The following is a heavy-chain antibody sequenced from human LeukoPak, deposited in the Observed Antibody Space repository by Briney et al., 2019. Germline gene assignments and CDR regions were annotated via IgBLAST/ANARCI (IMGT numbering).Heavy chain of an antibody. CDR3: ARYSSGWYVS. J-gene: IGHJ5*02. Sequence: SETPSLTCTVSGGSISSYYWSWIRQPPGKGLEWIGYIYTSGSTNYNPSLKSRVTISVDTSKNQFSLKLSSVTAADTAVYYCARYSSGWYVSWGQGTLVTVSS. V-gene: IGHV4-4*09. D-gene: IGHD6-19*01. CDR2: IYTSGST. CDR1: GGSISSYY.